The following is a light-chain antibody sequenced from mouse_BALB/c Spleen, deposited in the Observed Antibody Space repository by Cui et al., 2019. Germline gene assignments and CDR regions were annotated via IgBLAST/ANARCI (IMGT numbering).Light chain of an antibody. CDR2: STS. Sequence: QIVLTQPPAIMYASLGERVTMTCTASSSVSSSYLHWYQQKPGSSPKLWIYSTSNLASGIPARFSGSGSGTSYSLTISSMEAEDAATYYCHQYHRSPYTFGGGTKLEIK. J-gene: IGKJ2*01. CDR1: SSVSSSY. CDR3: HQYHRSPYT. V-gene: IGKV4-74*01.